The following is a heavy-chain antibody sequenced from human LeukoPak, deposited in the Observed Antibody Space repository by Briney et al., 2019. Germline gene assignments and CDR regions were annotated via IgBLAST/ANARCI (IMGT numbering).Heavy chain of an antibody. CDR1: GGSFSGYY. CDR2: INHSGST. V-gene: IGHV4-34*01. CDR3: ARWAPGIAAAGTHNWFDP. J-gene: IGHJ5*02. Sequence: PSETLSLTCAVYGGSFSGYYWSWIRQPPGKGLEWIGEINHSGSTNYNPSLKSRVTISVDTSKNQFSLKLSSVTAADTAVYYCARWAPGIAAAGTHNWFDPWGQGTLVTVSS. D-gene: IGHD6-13*01.